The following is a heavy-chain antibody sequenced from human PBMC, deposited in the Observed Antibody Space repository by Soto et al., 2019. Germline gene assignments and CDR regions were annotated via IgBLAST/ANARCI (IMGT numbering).Heavy chain of an antibody. V-gene: IGHV1-2*04. Sequence: ASVKVSCKASGYTFTGYYMYWVRQAPGQGLEWMGWINPNSGGTNYAQKFQGWVTMTRDTSISTAYMELSRLRSDDTAVYYCAREGNLGRWIQPLDSWGQGTLVT. CDR2: INPNSGGT. D-gene: IGHD2-2*03. J-gene: IGHJ4*02. CDR3: AREGNLGRWIQPLDS. CDR1: GYTFTGYY.